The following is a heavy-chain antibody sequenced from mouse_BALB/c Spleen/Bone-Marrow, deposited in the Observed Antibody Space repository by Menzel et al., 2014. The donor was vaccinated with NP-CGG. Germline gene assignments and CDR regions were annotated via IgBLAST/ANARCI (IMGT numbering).Heavy chain of an antibody. J-gene: IGHJ3*01. CDR2: ISDGGSYT. CDR1: GFTFSDYY. Sequence: EAQGVESGGGLVKPGGSLKLSCAASGFTFSDYYMYWVRQTPEKRLEWVATISDGGSYTYYPDSVKGRFTISRDNAKNNLYLQMSSLKSEDTAMYYCARRWFAYWGQGTLVTVSA. V-gene: IGHV5-4*02. CDR3: ARRWFAY.